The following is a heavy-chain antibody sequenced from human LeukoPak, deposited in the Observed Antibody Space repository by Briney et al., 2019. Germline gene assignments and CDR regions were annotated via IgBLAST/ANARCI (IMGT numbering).Heavy chain of an antibody. CDR2: ISNSGGTT. D-gene: IGHD1-14*01. CDR3: AKATGYLL. J-gene: IGHJ4*02. V-gene: IGHV3-23*01. CDR1: GFTFSSYA. Sequence: GGSLRLSCAASGFTFSSYAMSWVRQAPGKGLEWVSTISNSGGTTYYADSVKGRFTISRDDSEITLYLQMNSLRVEDTAVYYCAKATGYLLWGQGTLVTVSS.